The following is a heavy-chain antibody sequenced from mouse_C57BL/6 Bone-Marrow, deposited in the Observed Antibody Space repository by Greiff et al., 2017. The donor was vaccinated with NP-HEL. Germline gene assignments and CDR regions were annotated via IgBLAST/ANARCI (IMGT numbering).Heavy chain of an antibody. V-gene: IGHV4-1*01. CDR3: ARHYYYGSSWAMDY. J-gene: IGHJ4*01. CDR1: GIDFSRYW. CDR2: INPDSSTI. D-gene: IGHD1-1*01. Sequence: EVKLLQSGGGLVQPGGSLKLSCAASGIDFSRYWMSWVRRAPGKGLEWIGEINPDSSTINYAPSLKDKFIISRDNAKNTLYLQMSKVRSEDTALYYCARHYYYGSSWAMDYWGQGTSVTVSS.